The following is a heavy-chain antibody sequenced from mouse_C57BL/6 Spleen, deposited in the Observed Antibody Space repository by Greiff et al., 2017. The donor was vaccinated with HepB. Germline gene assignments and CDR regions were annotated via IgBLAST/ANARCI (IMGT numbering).Heavy chain of an antibody. CDR3: ARGLGRVTYFDY. CDR2: IYYSGTI. J-gene: IGHJ2*01. CDR1: GISITTGNYR. D-gene: IGHD4-1*01. V-gene: IGHV3-5*01. Sequence: DVQLQESGPGLVKPSQTVFLTCTVTGISITTGNYRWSWIRQFPGNKLEWIGYIYYSGTITYNPSLTSRTTITRDTPKNQFYLEMNSLTAEDTATYYCARGLGRVTYFDYWGQGTTLTVSS.